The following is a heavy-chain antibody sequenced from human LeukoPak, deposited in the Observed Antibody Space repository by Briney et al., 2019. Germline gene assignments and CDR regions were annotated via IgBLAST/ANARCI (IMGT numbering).Heavy chain of an antibody. D-gene: IGHD6-19*01. Sequence: SETLSLTCAVDGGSFSGYYWSLIRQPPGKGLEWIGEINHSGSTNYNPSLKSRVTISVDTSKNQFSLKLSSVTAADTAVYYCARQRSGYSSGWYALPKRGDAFDIWGQGTMVTVSS. CDR2: INHSGST. V-gene: IGHV4-34*01. J-gene: IGHJ3*02. CDR1: GGSFSGYY. CDR3: ARQRSGYSSGWYALPKRGDAFDI.